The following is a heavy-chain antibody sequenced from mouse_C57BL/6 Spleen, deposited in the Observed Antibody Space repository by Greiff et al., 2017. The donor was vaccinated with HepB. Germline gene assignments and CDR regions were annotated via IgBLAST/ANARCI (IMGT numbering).Heavy chain of an antibody. D-gene: IGHD1-1*01. CDR2: FYPGSGRI. CDR3: ARHEDYYGSILYAMDY. CDR1: GYTFTEYT. V-gene: IGHV1-62-2*01. J-gene: IGHJ4*01. Sequence: VKLQESGAELVKPGASVKLSCKASGYTFTEYTIHWVKQRSGQGLEWIGWFYPGSGRIKYNEKFNDKATLTADNSSSTVFMELSRLTSEDSAVYFCARHEDYYGSILYAMDYWGQGTSVTVSS.